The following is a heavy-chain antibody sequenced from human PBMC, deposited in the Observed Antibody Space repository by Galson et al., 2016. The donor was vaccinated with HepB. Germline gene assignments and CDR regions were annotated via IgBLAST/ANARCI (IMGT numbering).Heavy chain of an antibody. CDR1: GFTLSDYY. V-gene: IGHV3-11*04. J-gene: IGHJ4*02. Sequence: SLRLSCAASGFTLSDYYMSWIRQAPGKGLEWVSYISSSGSTIYYTDSVKGRFTISRDNAKNPLYLQMNSLRAEDTAVYYCARKGTSSWSIFDYWGQGTLVSVSS. CDR3: ARKGTSSWSIFDY. CDR2: ISSSGSTI. D-gene: IGHD6-13*01.